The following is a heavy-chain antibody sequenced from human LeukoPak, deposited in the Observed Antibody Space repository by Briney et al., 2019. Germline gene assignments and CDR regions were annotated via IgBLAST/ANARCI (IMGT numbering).Heavy chain of an antibody. Sequence: AGGSLRLSCTASGFTVSSNYMSWVRPAPGKGLEWVSVTYSGGSTYYADSVKGRFTISRDHSKNTLYLQMSSLRAEDTAVYYCARATFWSGYQRDSWYMDVWGKGTTATVSS. CDR2: TYSGGST. CDR1: GFTVSSNY. CDR3: ARATFWSGYQRDSWYMDV. J-gene: IGHJ6*03. V-gene: IGHV3-66*02. D-gene: IGHD3-3*01.